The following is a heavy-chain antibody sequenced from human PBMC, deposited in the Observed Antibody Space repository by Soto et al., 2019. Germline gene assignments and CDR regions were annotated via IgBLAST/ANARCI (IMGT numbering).Heavy chain of an antibody. CDR2: ISGSDGKT. J-gene: IGHJ4*02. V-gene: IGHV3-23*01. CDR1: GFSFGSYA. D-gene: IGHD3-3*01. CDR3: ARWSYLDY. Sequence: LRLSCAASGFSFGSYALSWVRQAPGKGLEWVSTISGSDGKTFYADSVKGRFSISRDTSQSTLYLQMSSLRADDTAMYYCARWSYLDYWGQGTRVTVSS.